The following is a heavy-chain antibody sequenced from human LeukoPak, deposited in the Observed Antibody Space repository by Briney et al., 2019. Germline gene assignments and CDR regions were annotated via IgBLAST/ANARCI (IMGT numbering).Heavy chain of an antibody. D-gene: IGHD6-13*01. J-gene: IGHJ5*02. V-gene: IGHV4-59*01. CDR2: IYYSGST. CDR3: ARESTQGNSSWYGRPFDP. Sequence: SETLSLTCTVSGGSISSYYWSWIRQPPGKGLEWIGYIYYSGSTNYNPSLKSRVTISVDTSKNQFSLKLSSVTAADTAVYYCARESTQGNSSWYGRPFDPWGQETLVTVSS. CDR1: GGSISSYY.